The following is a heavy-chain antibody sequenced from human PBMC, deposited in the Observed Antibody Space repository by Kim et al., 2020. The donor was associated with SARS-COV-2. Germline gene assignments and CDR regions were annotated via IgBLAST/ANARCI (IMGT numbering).Heavy chain of an antibody. V-gene: IGHV4-39*01. CDR2: IYYSGST. Sequence: SETLSLTCTVSGGSISSSSYYWGWIRQPPGKGLEWIGSIYYSGSTYYNPSLKSRVTISVDTSKNQFSLKLSSVTAADTAVYYCARHTITMITKEGIPASFDYWGQGTLVTVSS. J-gene: IGHJ4*02. D-gene: IGHD3-22*01. CDR3: ARHTITMITKEGIPASFDY. CDR1: GGSISSSSYY.